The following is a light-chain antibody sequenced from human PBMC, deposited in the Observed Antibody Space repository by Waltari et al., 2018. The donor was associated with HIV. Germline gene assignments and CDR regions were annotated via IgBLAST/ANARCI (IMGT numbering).Light chain of an antibody. CDR3: AAWDDTLSVL. CDR1: SSNIGSNY. J-gene: IGLJ2*01. CDR2: RNN. V-gene: IGLV1-47*01. Sequence: QSVLTPPPSASGTPGQRVTISCSGSSSNIGSNYVYWYQKLPGSAPKLLIYRNNQRPSGVPDRFSGSKSGTSASLAISGLRSEDEADYYCAAWDDTLSVLFGGGTKLTVL.